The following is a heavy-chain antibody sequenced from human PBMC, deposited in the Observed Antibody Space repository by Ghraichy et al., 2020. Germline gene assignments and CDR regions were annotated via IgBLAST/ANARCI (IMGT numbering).Heavy chain of an antibody. J-gene: IGHJ4*02. CDR1: GLTVSFNY. V-gene: IGHV3-53*01. D-gene: IGHD3-3*01. Sequence: GESLNISCTASGLTVSFNYMTWVRQAPGRGLEWVSFIYTGGNTHYADSVKGRFTISRDSSKNTLYLQMDTLRADDTAVYYCARGRTIYGVVNHFDYWGQGTLVTVSS. CDR2: IYTGGNT. CDR3: ARGRTIYGVVNHFDY.